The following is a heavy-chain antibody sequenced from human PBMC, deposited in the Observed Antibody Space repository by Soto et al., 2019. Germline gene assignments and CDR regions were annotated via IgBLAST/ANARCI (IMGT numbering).Heavy chain of an antibody. D-gene: IGHD2-2*02. V-gene: IGHV3-74*03. CDR2: IDSDGTAT. Sequence: GGSLRLSCAASGFAFRTYWMQWVRQAPGKGLVWVSSIDSDGTATMYADSVKGRFSISRDNARNTLYLLMNNLSAEDTAIYYCVTSCDSRSCYMGGLSWGQGTLVTVSS. CDR3: VTSCDSRSCYMGGLS. J-gene: IGHJ5*02. CDR1: GFAFRTYW.